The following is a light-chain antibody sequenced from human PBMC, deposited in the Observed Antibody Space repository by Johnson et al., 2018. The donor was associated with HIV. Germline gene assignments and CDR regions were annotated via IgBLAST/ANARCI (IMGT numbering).Light chain of an antibody. CDR2: ENN. V-gene: IGLV1-51*02. Sequence: QSVLTQPPSVSAVPGQKVTISCSGSSSNIGDNYVSWYKQLPGTAPKLLIYENNKRPSGIPDRFSGSKSGTSATLGITGLQTGDEADYYCGTWDTSLSAGGVFGTGTKVTVL. J-gene: IGLJ1*01. CDR3: GTWDTSLSAGGV. CDR1: SSNIGDNY.